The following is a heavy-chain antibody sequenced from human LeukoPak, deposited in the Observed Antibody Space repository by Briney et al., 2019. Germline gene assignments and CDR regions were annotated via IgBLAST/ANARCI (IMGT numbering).Heavy chain of an antibody. CDR2: INPNSGCT. CDR3: ARDPLDDSSGSAP. D-gene: IGHD3-22*01. CDR1: GYTFTGYY. V-gene: IGHV1-2*02. Sequence: ASVKVSCKASGYTFTGYYMHWLRQAPGQGLEWMGWINPNSGCTNYAQKLQGRFTMTRDTSISTAYMELSRLRSDDTSVYYCARDPLDDSSGSAPWGQGPLVTVSS. J-gene: IGHJ5*02.